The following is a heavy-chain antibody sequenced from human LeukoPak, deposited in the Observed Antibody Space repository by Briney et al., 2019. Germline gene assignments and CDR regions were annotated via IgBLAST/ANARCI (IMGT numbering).Heavy chain of an antibody. CDR2: IRYDDK. D-gene: IGHD2-21*02. J-gene: IGHJ4*02. CDR1: GFTFSSYG. V-gene: IGHV3-30*02. CDR3: ARDLRGMTAIPLGD. Sequence: GGSLRLSCAASGFTFSSYGMHWVRQAPGKGLEWVAFIRYDDKYYADSVKGRFTISRDNSKNTLYLQMNSLRAEDTAVYYCARDLRGMTAIPLGDWGQGTLVTVSS.